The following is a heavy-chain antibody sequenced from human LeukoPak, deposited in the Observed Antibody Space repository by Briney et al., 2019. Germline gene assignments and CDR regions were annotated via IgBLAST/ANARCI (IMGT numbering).Heavy chain of an antibody. D-gene: IGHD4-11*01. CDR3: ARDHPDYPNAFDI. CDR2: IYSGGST. J-gene: IGHJ3*02. Sequence: PGGSLRLSCAASGFTVSSNYMSWVRQALGKGLEWVSVIYSGGSTYYADSVKGRFTISRDNSKNTLYLQMNSLRAEDTAVYYCARDHPDYPNAFDIWGQGTMVTVSS. CDR1: GFTVSSNY. V-gene: IGHV3-53*01.